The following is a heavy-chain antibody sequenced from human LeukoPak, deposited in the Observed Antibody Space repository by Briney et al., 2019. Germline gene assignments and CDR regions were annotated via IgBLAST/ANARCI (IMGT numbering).Heavy chain of an antibody. V-gene: IGHV1-69*04. CDR2: IIPIFGIA. J-gene: IGHJ6*04. CDR3: ARSLRYSDWLPSNYYGMDV. Sequence: SVKVSCKASGGTFSSYAISWVRQAPGQGLEWMGRIIPIFGIANYAQKFQGRVTITADKSTSTAYMELSSLRSEDTAVYYCARSLRYSDWLPSNYYGMDVWGKGTTVTVSS. D-gene: IGHD3-9*01. CDR1: GGTFSSYA.